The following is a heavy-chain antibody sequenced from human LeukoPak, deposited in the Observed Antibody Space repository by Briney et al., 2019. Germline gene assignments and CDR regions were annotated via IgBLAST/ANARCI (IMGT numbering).Heavy chain of an antibody. CDR3: ARGRAYSGSYLNY. Sequence: SETLSLTCTVSGYSISSGYYWGWIRQPPGKGLEWIGSIYHSGSTNYNPSLKSRVTISVDTSKNQFSLKLSSVTAADTAVYYCARGRAYSGSYLNYWGQGTLVTVSS. V-gene: IGHV4-38-2*02. CDR1: GYSISSGYY. CDR2: IYHSGST. J-gene: IGHJ4*02. D-gene: IGHD1-26*01.